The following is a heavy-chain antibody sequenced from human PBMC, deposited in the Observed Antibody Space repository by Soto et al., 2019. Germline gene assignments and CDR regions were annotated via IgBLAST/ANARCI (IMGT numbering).Heavy chain of an antibody. Sequence: LRLSCAASGFTFSSYAMSWVRQAPGKGLEWVSIITSDGRTYYADSVKGRFTISRDNSKNTVYLQMNSLRAEDTAVYYCAKDYSTVTTDPLSVVLFDYWGQGALVTVSS. V-gene: IGHV3-23*01. D-gene: IGHD4-17*01. CDR2: ITSDGRT. CDR1: GFTFSSYA. CDR3: AKDYSTVTTDPLSVVLFDY. J-gene: IGHJ4*02.